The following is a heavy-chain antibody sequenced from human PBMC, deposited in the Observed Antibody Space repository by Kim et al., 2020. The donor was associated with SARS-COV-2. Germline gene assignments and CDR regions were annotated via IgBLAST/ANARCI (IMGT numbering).Heavy chain of an antibody. V-gene: IGHV4-59*01. D-gene: IGHD6-13*01. CDR2: FYYSGNT. CDR3: VRGDLSSTVNWFDP. Sequence: SETLSLTCTVSGGSFNSYYWSWIRQPPGKGLEWIGYFYYSGNTNYNPSLKSRVTISVDTSKNQFSLKLSSVTAADTAVYYCVRGDLSSTVNWFDPWGQGTLVTVSS. CDR1: GGSFNSYY. J-gene: IGHJ5*02.